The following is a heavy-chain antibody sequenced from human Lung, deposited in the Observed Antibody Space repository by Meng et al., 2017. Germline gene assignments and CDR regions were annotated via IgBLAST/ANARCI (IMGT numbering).Heavy chain of an antibody. CDR1: GFIFSRNC. V-gene: IGHV3-74*01. CDR3: TNDRLSE. Sequence: EVELVGSGGGLVQPGGSLRLSCAASGFIFSRNCMHWVRQAPGKGLVWVSRVNPDGNDVNYVDSVKGRFTISRDNAKDTVFLQMNNLSGDDTAVYYCTNDRLSEWGQGTLVTVSS. J-gene: IGHJ1*01. D-gene: IGHD1-1*01. CDR2: VNPDGNDV.